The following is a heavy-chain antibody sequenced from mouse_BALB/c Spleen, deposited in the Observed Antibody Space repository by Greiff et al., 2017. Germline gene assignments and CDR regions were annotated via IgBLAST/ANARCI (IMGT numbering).Heavy chain of an antibody. D-gene: IGHD4-1*01. CDR2: IYPGGGYT. CDR1: GYTFTNYW. CDR3: ARRTGTRYFDV. Sequence: QVQLKQSGAELVRPGTSVKISCKASGYTFTNYWLGWVKQRPGHGLEWIGDIYPGGGYTNYNEKFKGKATLTADTSSSTAYMQLSSLTSEDSAVYFCARRTGTRYFDVWGAGTTVTVSS. V-gene: IGHV1-63*02. J-gene: IGHJ1*01.